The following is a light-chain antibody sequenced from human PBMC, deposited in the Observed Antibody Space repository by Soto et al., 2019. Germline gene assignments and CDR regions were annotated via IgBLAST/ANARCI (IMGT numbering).Light chain of an antibody. CDR2: GAS. CDR1: QSVSSSY. J-gene: IGKJ1*01. CDR3: QQYGSSLGT. V-gene: IGKV3-20*01. Sequence: EIVLTQSPGTLSLSPGERATLSCRASQSVSSSYLAWYQQKPGQAPRLLMYGASSRATGIPDRFSGSGSGTDFTLTISRLEPEDFAVYYCQQYGSSLGTFDQGTKVEIK.